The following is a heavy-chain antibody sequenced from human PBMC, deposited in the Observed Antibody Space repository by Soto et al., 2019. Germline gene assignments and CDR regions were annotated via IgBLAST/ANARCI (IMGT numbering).Heavy chain of an antibody. CDR1: GGSISSSSYY. Sequence: QLQLQESGPGLVKPSETLSLTCTVSGGSISSSSYYWGWIRQPPGKGLEWIGSIYYSGSTYYNPSLKSRVTISVDTSKNQFSLKLSSVTAADTAVYYCARQQRTTVTTGGYFDLWGRGTLVTVSS. CDR2: IYYSGST. V-gene: IGHV4-39*01. CDR3: ARQQRTTVTTGGYFDL. D-gene: IGHD4-17*01. J-gene: IGHJ2*01.